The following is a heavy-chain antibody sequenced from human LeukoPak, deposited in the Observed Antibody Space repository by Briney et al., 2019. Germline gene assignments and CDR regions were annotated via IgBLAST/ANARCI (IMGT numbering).Heavy chain of an antibody. Sequence: PSETLSLTCTVSGGSISSGNYYWSWIRQPPGKGLEWIGYIYYSGGTQYNPSLKSRVTISVDTSKNQFSLRLSSVTAADTAVYYCARLDILTAANFDPWGQGTLVTVSS. J-gene: IGHJ5*02. CDR2: IYYSGGT. V-gene: IGHV4-31*03. CDR1: GGSISSGNYY. CDR3: ARLDILTAANFDP. D-gene: IGHD3-9*01.